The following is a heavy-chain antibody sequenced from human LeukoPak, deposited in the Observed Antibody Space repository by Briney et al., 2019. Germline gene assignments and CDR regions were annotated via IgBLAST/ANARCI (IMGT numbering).Heavy chain of an antibody. V-gene: IGHV3-21*01. CDR1: GFTFSSDN. D-gene: IGHD1-1*01. Sequence: GGSLRLSCAASGFTFSSDNMNWVRQAPGKGLEWVSSISSSSSFIYYADSVKGRFTISRDNVKNSLYLQMNSLRAEDTAVYYCARDVELERLAYYFDYWGQGTLVTVSS. J-gene: IGHJ4*02. CDR3: ARDVELERLAYYFDY. CDR2: ISSSSSFI.